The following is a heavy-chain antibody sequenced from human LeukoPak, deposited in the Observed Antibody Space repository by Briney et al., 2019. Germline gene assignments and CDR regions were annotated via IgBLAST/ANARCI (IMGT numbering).Heavy chain of an antibody. V-gene: IGHV4-39*01. CDR2: IYYGGST. Sequence: SETLSLTCTVSGGSISSSSYYWGWIRQPPGKGLEWIGRIYYGGSTYYNSSLKSRFTISVDTSKTQFSLKLSSVTAADTAVYYCARTIKLGISAFDIWGQGTMVTVSS. CDR3: ARTIKLGISAFDI. CDR1: GGSISSSSYY. J-gene: IGHJ3*02. D-gene: IGHD7-27*01.